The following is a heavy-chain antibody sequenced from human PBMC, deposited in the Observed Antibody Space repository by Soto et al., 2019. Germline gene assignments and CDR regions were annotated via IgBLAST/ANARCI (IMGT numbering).Heavy chain of an antibody. CDR1: GGSVSSGDYF. CDR3: ERSHNYYYYGFDV. J-gene: IGHJ6*02. CDR2: IYYSGST. V-gene: IGHV4-61*08. Sequence: SETRSLTCTVSGGSVSSGDYFWSWLRQSPGKRLEWIAYIYYSGSTNYNPSLKSRATISVDTSKSQVSLTLTSMTAADAALYYCERSHNYYYYGFDVWGQGTAVTVSS. D-gene: IGHD3-10*01.